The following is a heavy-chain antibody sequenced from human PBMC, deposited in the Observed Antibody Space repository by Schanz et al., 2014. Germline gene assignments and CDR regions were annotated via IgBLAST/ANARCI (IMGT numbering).Heavy chain of an antibody. CDR3: TRSYYDFSWGSYRFRAFDM. J-gene: IGHJ3*02. D-gene: IGHD3-16*02. V-gene: IGHV3-23*04. Sequence: VQLVESGGGLVQPGGSLRLSCAASGFTFSTYAMSWVRQAPGKGLEWVSAISGSGGSTYYADSVKGRFTISRDNAKKTLSLQMISLRAEDTAIYFCTRSYYDFSWGSYRFRAFDMWGQGTTVIVSS. CDR1: GFTFSTYA. CDR2: ISGSGGST.